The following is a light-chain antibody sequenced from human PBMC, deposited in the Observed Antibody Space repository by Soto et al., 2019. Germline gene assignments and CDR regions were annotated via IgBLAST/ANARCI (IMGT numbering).Light chain of an antibody. Sequence: EIVMTQSPATLSVSPGERATLSCRASQSVSSNLAWYQQKPGQAPRLLIYGASTRATGIPARFSGSGSGTEVTLTISSPQSEEFAIYYWQQYNNRPPGTVGQGTKVENK. CDR1: QSVSSN. CDR3: QQYNNRPPGT. V-gene: IGKV3-15*01. J-gene: IGKJ1*01. CDR2: GAS.